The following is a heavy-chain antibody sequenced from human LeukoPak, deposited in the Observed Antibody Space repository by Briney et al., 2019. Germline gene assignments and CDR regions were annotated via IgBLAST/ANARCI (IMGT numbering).Heavy chain of an antibody. D-gene: IGHD2-2*01. CDR3: ARDSGGGILVVPAAYNWFDP. Sequence: GGSLRLSCAASGFTFSDYNMRWIRQAPGKGLEWVSSISRSGSTKYYADSVKGRFTISRDNAKNSLFLQMNSLRAEDTAVYYCARDSGGGILVVPAAYNWFDPWGQGTLVTVSS. J-gene: IGHJ5*02. V-gene: IGHV3-11*01. CDR1: GFTFSDYN. CDR2: ISRSGSTK.